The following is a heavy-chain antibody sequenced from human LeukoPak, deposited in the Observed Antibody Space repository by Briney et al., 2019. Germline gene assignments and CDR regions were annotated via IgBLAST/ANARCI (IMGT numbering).Heavy chain of an antibody. J-gene: IGHJ3*02. Sequence: ASVKVSCKASGYTFTSYDINWVRQAPGQGLEWMGWMNPNSGNTGYAQKFQGRVTMTRNTSISTAYMELSSLRSEDTAVYYCARGRYSYGQDAFDIWGQGTMVTVP. CDR1: GYTFTSYD. CDR2: MNPNSGNT. CDR3: ARGRYSYGQDAFDI. D-gene: IGHD5-18*01. V-gene: IGHV1-8*01.